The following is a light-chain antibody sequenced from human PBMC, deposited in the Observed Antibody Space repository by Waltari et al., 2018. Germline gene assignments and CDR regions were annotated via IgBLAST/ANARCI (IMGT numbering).Light chain of an antibody. CDR3: YSKNFDGDQRV. CDR2: ENN. Sequence: SYELPQPPSVSVSPGQSARLTCSGDALSIRYFFWYQQKSGQAHVLVIHENNKRPSGIPKRFSGASSGTLATLTISGAQGEDEAVYYCYSKNFDGDQRVFGGGTKLTDL. V-gene: IGLV3-10*01. CDR1: ALSIRY. J-gene: IGLJ3*02.